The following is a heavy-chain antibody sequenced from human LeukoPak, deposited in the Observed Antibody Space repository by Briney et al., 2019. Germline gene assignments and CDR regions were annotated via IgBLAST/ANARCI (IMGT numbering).Heavy chain of an antibody. CDR2: TYYRSKWYT. CDR1: GDSVSSNSAA. Sequence: SQTLSLTCAISGDSVSSNSAAWNWIRQSPLRGLEWLGRTYYRSKWYTDYAVSVKSRIFINPDTSKNQFSLHLNSVTPEDTAVYYCARGNMDVWGKGTTVTVSS. CDR3: ARGNMDV. J-gene: IGHJ6*03. V-gene: IGHV6-1*01.